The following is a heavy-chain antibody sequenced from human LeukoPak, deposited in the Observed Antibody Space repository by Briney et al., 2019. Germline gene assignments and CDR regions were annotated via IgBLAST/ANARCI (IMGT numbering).Heavy chain of an antibody. V-gene: IGHV1-46*01. J-gene: IGHJ5*02. CDR1: GYTFTSYY. CDR3: ARGFGSYPTGGWFDP. CDR2: INPSGGST. D-gene: IGHD1-26*01. Sequence: ASVKVSCKASGYTFTSYYMHWVRQAPGQGLEWMGIINPSGGSTSYAQKFQGRVTMTRDMSTSTVYMELSSLRSEDTAVYYCARGFGSYPTGGWFDPWGQGTLVTVSS.